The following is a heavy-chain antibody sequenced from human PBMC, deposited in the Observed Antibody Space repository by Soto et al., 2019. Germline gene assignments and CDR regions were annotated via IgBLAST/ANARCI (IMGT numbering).Heavy chain of an antibody. CDR3: ARGDATKIVVTTYYGMDV. V-gene: IGHV1-69*12. J-gene: IGHJ6*02. CDR1: EGSLSNFG. D-gene: IGHD4-17*01. Sequence: QVQLVQSGAEVKKPGSSVKVSCKASEGSLSNFGISWVRQAPGQGLEWMGGIIPVFGTANYAQKFQGRVTISADESTSIVYMNVTSLRSEDTAVYYCARGDATKIVVTTYYGMDVWGQGTTVTVSS. CDR2: IIPVFGTA.